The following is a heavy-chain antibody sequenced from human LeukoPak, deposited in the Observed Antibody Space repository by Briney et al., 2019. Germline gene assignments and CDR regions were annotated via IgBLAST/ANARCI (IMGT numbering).Heavy chain of an antibody. CDR1: GFTFSSYS. CDR3: ESRRTAYCGGDCPEGY. CDR2: ISRSSSYI. D-gene: IGHD2-21*02. V-gene: IGHV3-21*01. Sequence: GGSLRLSCAASGFTFSSYSMNWVRQAPGKGLEWVSSISRSSSYIYYADSVKGRFTISRDNAKNSLYLQMNSLRAEDTAVYYCESRRTAYCGGDCPEGYWGQGTLVTVSS. J-gene: IGHJ4*02.